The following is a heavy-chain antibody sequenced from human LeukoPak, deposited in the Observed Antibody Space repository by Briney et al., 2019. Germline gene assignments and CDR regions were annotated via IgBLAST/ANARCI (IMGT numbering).Heavy chain of an antibody. V-gene: IGHV1-3*01. Sequence: ASVKVSCKASGYTFISYAMHWVRQAPGQRLEWMGWINAGNGNTKYSQKFQGRVTITRDTSASTAYMELSSLRSEDTAVYYCARVVVPAAMDYYYGMDVWGKGTTVTVSS. J-gene: IGHJ6*04. CDR1: GYTFISYA. CDR2: INAGNGNT. CDR3: ARVVVPAAMDYYYGMDV. D-gene: IGHD2-2*01.